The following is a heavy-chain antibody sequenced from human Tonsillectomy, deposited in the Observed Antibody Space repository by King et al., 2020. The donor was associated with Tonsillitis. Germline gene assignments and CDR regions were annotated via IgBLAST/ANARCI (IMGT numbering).Heavy chain of an antibody. V-gene: IGHV3-9*01. J-gene: IGHJ6*02. CDR2: ISWNSGSI. CDR1: GFTFEDYA. Sequence: VQLVESGGGLVQPGRSLRLSCAASGFTFEDYAMHWVRQAPGKGLEWVSGISWNSGSIGYADSVKGRFTISRDNAKNSLYLQMNSLRAEDTALYYCAKDIGIADMTTVTLFYYYGMDVWGQGTTVTVSS. CDR3: AKDIGIADMTTVTLFYYYGMDV. D-gene: IGHD4-11*01.